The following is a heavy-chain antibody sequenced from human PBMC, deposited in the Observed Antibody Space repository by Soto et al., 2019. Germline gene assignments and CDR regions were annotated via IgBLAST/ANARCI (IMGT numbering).Heavy chain of an antibody. D-gene: IGHD2-2*01. CDR3: ARVSIPGIYGEDV. J-gene: IGHJ6*02. CDR2: IIPIFKTA. Sequence: QQQLVQSGAEVKKPGSSVKVSCKASGGTFGNYAISWVRQAPGQGLEWMGKIIPIFKTANYAQKIQGRITITADRSPPTEIAYMELSSLRSEDTALYYCARVSIPGIYGEDVWGQGTTVTVSS. CDR1: GGTFGNYA. V-gene: IGHV1-69*06.